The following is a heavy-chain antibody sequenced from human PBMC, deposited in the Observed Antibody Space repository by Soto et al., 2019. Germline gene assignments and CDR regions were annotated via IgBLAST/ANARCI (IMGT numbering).Heavy chain of an antibody. CDR2: IWYDGSNK. D-gene: IGHD3-16*01. V-gene: IGHV3-33*08. CDR1: GFTFSSYS. CDR3: ARDPYDYIWGYYYYMDV. J-gene: IGHJ6*03. Sequence: GGSLRLSCAASGFTFSSYSMNWVRQAPGKGLEWVAVIWYDGSNKYYADSVKGRFTISRDNSKNTLYLQMNSLRAEDTAVYYCARDPYDYIWGYYYYMDVWGKGTTVTVSS.